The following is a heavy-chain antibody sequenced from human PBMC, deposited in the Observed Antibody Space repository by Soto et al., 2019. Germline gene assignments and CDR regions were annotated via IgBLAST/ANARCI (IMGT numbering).Heavy chain of an antibody. J-gene: IGHJ4*02. V-gene: IGHV3-74*01. CDR3: ARELLNNGCFYF. Sequence: GGSLRLSCAASGFTFSSYWMHWVRQAPGKGLVWVSRVNGDGGNTIYADSVKGRFTISRDNARNTLYLQVNSLRAEDTGVYYCARELLNNGCFYFWGQGTLVTVSS. D-gene: IGHD6-19*01. CDR1: GFTFSSYW. CDR2: VNGDGGNT.